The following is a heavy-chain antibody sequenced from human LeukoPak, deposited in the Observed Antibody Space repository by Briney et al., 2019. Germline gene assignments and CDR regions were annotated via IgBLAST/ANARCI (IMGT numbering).Heavy chain of an antibody. CDR1: GFTFSSYW. D-gene: IGHD4-23*01. CDR2: INSDGSST. CDR3: ASSLTVVNYFDY. Sequence: GGSLRLSCAASGFTFSSYWMHWVRQAPGKGLVWVSRINSDGSSTSYADSVKGRFTISRDNAKNTLYLQMNSLRAEDTAVYYCASSLTVVNYFDYWGQGTLVTVSS. V-gene: IGHV3-74*01. J-gene: IGHJ4*02.